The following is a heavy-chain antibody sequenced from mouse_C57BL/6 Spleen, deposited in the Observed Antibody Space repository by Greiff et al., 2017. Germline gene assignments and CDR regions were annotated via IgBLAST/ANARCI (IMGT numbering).Heavy chain of an antibody. V-gene: IGHV1-80*01. CDR3: ARPFTTVYEENAMDY. D-gene: IGHD1-1*01. Sequence: QVQLQQSGAELVKPGASVKISCKASGYAFSSYWMNWVKQRPGKGLEWIGQIYPGDGDTNYNGKFKGKATLTADKSSSTAYMQLSSLTSEDSAVYFCARPFTTVYEENAMDYWGQGTSVTVSS. CDR2: IYPGDGDT. CDR1: GYAFSSYW. J-gene: IGHJ4*01.